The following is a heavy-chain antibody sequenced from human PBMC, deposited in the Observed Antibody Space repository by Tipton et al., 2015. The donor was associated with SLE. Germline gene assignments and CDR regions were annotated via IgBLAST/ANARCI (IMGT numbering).Heavy chain of an antibody. D-gene: IGHD7-27*01. CDR2: ISWIGGNR. CDR1: GFSFDDYT. J-gene: IGHJ4*02. CDR3: AKGSSKRLGPSFDY. V-gene: IGHV3-9*01. Sequence: SLRLSCAASGFSFDDYTMHWVRQAPGKGLEWVSGISWIGGNRDYADSVKGRFTISRDNAKNSLYLQMNSLRPDDTALYYCAKGSSKRLGPSFDYWGQGTLVTVSS.